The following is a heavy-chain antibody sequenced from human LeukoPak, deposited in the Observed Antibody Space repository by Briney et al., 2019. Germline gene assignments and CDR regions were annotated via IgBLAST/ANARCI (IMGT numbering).Heavy chain of an antibody. Sequence: PGGSLRLSCAASEFSVGSNYMTWVRQAPGKGLEWVSLIYSGGSTYYADSVKGRFTISRDNSKNTLYLQMNSLRAEDTAVYYCATWAGTATGFSGPFDYWGQGTLVTVSS. V-gene: IGHV3-66*01. CDR3: ATWAGTATGFSGPFDY. J-gene: IGHJ4*02. CDR2: IYSGGST. CDR1: EFSVGSNY. D-gene: IGHD6-13*01.